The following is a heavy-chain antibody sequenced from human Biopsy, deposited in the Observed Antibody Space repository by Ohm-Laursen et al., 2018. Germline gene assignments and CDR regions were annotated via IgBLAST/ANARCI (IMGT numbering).Heavy chain of an antibody. CDR3: ARDRWPHVTLLGLVVFDF. Sequence: GASVKVSCKASGYTFSMYAIIWVRQAPGQGLEWMGWISPYNGDTDYAQKLQGRVTMTTDTPTSTAYMDLRSLRSDDTAVYYCARDRWPHVTLLGLVVFDFWGQGTLVIVSS. V-gene: IGHV1-18*01. J-gene: IGHJ4*02. CDR2: ISPYNGDT. D-gene: IGHD3-3*01. CDR1: GYTFSMYA.